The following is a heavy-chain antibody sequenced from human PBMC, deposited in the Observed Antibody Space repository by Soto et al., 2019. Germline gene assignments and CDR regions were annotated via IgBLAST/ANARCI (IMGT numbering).Heavy chain of an antibody. CDR3: VTGGPIGVSGDDY. D-gene: IGHD6-19*01. J-gene: IGHJ4*02. V-gene: IGHV3-23*01. CDR1: GFTFSSYA. CDR2: ILGGIGKT. Sequence: EVQLLESGGGLVQPGGSLRLSCAASGFTFSSYAMTWVRQAPGKGLEWVSLILGGIGKTYYADSVKGRFTISRDNSKNTLYLQMNSLRADDSAVYYCVTGGPIGVSGDDYWGQGTLVTVSS.